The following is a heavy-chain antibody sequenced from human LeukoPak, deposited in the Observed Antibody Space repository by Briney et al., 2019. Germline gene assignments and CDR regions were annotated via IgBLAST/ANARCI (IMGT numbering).Heavy chain of an antibody. CDR2: IRYDGSKK. Sequence: GGSLTLSCAASGFTLSSFGMHWARHPPGQGRVWVAFIRYDGSKKYYADSVKGRFTISRDNSKNTLYLQMNSLRAEDTAVYYCAKDGGPKSAIVGATQYYFDGWGQRTPVTAS. CDR3: AKDGGPKSAIVGATQYYFDG. D-gene: IGHD1-26*01. CDR1: GFTLSSFG. V-gene: IGHV3-30*02. J-gene: IGHJ4*02.